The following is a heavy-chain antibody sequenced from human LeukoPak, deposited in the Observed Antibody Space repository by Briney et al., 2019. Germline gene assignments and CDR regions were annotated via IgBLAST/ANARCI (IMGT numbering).Heavy chain of an antibody. J-gene: IGHJ2*01. V-gene: IGHV3-23*01. Sequence: GGSLRLSCAASGFTFCNCAMSWVRQAPGKGLEWVSAIRGVGHSTFYAESVKGRFTLSRDNSKNTLYLQMNSLRAEDTAVYYCAKDYPDRSGYLWYFELWGRGTLVTVSS. CDR1: GFTFCNCA. CDR3: AKDYPDRSGYLWYFEL. D-gene: IGHD3-22*01. CDR2: IRGVGHST.